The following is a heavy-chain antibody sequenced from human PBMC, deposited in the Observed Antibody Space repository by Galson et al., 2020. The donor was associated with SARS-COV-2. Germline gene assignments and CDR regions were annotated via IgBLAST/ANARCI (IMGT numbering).Heavy chain of an antibody. CDR1: GYTFTSYD. D-gene: IGHD3-10*01. V-gene: IGHV1-8*01. Sequence: ASVTVSCKASGYTFTSYDLNWVRQATGQGLEWMGWMNPNSGNTGYAQKFQGRVTMTRNTSIRTAYMELSSLRSEDTAVYYCARVYPYGSGSYYWFESTDPWGQGTLVTVSS. CDR3: ARVYPYGSGSYYWFESTDP. J-gene: IGHJ5*02. CDR2: MNPNSGNT.